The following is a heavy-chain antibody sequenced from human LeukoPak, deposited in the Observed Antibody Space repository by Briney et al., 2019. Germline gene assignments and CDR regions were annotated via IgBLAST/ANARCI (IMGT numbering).Heavy chain of an antibody. CDR2: VSAYNGKV. CDR1: GYTFINHG. CDR3: ARDDSLSGYDLYYFDY. Sequence: ASVKVSCKASGYTFINHGISWVRPAPGQGLEWMAWVSAYNGKVNYAQKLQGRVTLTTDTSTGTAYMELRSLTSDDTAVYYCARDDSLSGYDLYYFDYWGQGTLVTVSS. V-gene: IGHV1-18*01. D-gene: IGHD5-12*01. J-gene: IGHJ4*02.